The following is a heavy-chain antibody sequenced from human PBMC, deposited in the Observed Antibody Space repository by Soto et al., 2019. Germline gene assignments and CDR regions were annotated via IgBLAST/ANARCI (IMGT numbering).Heavy chain of an antibody. V-gene: IGHV2-70*11. D-gene: IGHD3-16*02. CDR2: IDWDDDE. CDR1: GFSIRSSGMC. CDR3: ARFLWGSDRYVFYY. Sequence: GSGPTLVNPTQTLTLTCTFSGFSIRSSGMCVSWIRQPPGKALEWLARIDWDDDEYYSTSLKTRLTISKDTSKNQVVLTMTNMDPVDTATYYCARFLWGSDRYVFYYWGQGTLVTVSS. J-gene: IGHJ4*02.